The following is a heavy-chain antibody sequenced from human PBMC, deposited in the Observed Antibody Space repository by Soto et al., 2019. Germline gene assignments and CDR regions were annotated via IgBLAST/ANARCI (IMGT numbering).Heavy chain of an antibody. CDR3: ARVPLTTYFDL. D-gene: IGHD3-9*01. J-gene: IGHJ2*01. CDR1: GGSVSGGSYC. V-gene: IGHV4-61*01. Sequence: QVQLQESGPGLVKPSEILSLTCTVSGGSVSGGSYCWNWIRQPPGKGLEGLGYVYNSGSTTYNPSLKSRVTISVDTSKNQFSLGLSSVTAADTAVYYCARVPLTTYFDLWGRGTLVTVSS. CDR2: VYNSGST.